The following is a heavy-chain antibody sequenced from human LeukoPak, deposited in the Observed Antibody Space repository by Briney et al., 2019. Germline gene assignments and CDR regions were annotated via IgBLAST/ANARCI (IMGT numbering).Heavy chain of an antibody. Sequence: GGSLRLSCAASGFTFSSYGMHWVRQAPGKWLEWVAFIRYDGSNKYYADSVKGRFTISRDNSKNTLYLQMNSLRAEDTAVYYCAKDGSYYYDSSGYYPGGLAYWGQGTLVTVSS. CDR1: GFTFSSYG. CDR3: AKDGSYYYDSSGYYPGGLAY. D-gene: IGHD3-22*01. V-gene: IGHV3-30*02. J-gene: IGHJ4*02. CDR2: IRYDGSNK.